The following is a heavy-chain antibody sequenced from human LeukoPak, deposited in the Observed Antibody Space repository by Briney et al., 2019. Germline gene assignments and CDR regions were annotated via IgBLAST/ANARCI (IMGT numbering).Heavy chain of an antibody. D-gene: IGHD4-23*01. CDR1: GYTFTSYG. Sequence: ASVKVSCKASGYTFTSYGISWVRQAPGQGLEWMGIINPSGGSTSYAQKFQGRVTMTRDTSTSTVYMELSSLRSEDTAVYYCARDLYGGNSGCGYWGQGTLVTVSS. J-gene: IGHJ4*02. CDR3: ARDLYGGNSGCGY. CDR2: INPSGGST. V-gene: IGHV1-46*01.